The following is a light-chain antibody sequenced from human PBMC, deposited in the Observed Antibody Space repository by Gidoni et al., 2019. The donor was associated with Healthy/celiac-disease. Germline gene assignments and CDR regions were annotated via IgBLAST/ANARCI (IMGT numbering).Light chain of an antibody. Sequence: DLQMTQSPSTLSASVGDRVTITCRASQSISSWLAWYQQKPGKAPKLLIYDASSLESGVPSRFSGSGSGTEFTLTISSLQPDDFATYYCQQYNSYWTFXQXTKVEIK. CDR1: QSISSW. V-gene: IGKV1-5*01. J-gene: IGKJ1*01. CDR3: QQYNSYWT. CDR2: DAS.